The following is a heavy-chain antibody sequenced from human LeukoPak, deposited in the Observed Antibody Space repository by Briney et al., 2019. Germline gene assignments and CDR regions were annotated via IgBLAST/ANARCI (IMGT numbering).Heavy chain of an antibody. Sequence: GGSLRLSCAASGFTFRRYAMTWVRQAPGKGLEWVSVISGSGGTTYYADSVKGRFTISRDISKNLLSLQMNSLRAGDTAVYYCAKARYGSATYSAFDIWGQGTMVTVFS. CDR2: ISGSGGTT. V-gene: IGHV3-23*01. CDR3: AKARYGSATYSAFDI. D-gene: IGHD3-10*01. CDR1: GFTFRRYA. J-gene: IGHJ3*02.